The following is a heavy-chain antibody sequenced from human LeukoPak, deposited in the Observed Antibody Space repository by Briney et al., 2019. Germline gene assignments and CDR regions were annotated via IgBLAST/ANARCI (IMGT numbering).Heavy chain of an antibody. D-gene: IGHD1-26*01. J-gene: IGHJ5*02. CDR1: GGSFSGYY. V-gene: IGHV4-34*01. Sequence: SETLSLTCAVYGGSFSGYYWSWIRQPPGKGLEWIGEINHSGSTNYNPSLKSRVTISVDTSKNQFSLKLSSVTAADTAVYYCARHKYRGAGGIVGATSWFDPWGQGTLVTVSS. CDR3: ARHKYRGAGGIVGATSWFDP. CDR2: INHSGST.